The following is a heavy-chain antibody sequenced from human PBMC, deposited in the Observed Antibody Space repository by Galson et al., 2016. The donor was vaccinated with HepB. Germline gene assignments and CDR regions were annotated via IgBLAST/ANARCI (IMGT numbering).Heavy chain of an antibody. CDR1: GFTFSHFW. CDR2: IKQDGSEK. J-gene: IGHJ6*02. V-gene: IGHV3-7*01. Sequence: SLRLSCAASGFTFSHFWMSWVRPAPGKGLEWVANIKQDGSEKYYVDSVKRQFTISTDNAENSLYLQMNSLRAEDTALDYCERDSKHVYYASGSQKNVWGQGTTVTVSS. CDR3: ERDSKHVYYASGSQKNV. D-gene: IGHD3-10*01.